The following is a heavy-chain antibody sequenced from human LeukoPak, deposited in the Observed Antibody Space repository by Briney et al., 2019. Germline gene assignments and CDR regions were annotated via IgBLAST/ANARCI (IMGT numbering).Heavy chain of an antibody. D-gene: IGHD1/OR15-1a*01. Sequence: SGGSLRLSCAASGFTFGSYAMTWVRQAPGRGLEWVSSLPSGGGPSYADSVKGRFTVSRDNSKNTLYLQTNSLRADDTAVYYCAKTITPFTTNWDNSMGVFDVWGQGTVVTVSS. J-gene: IGHJ3*01. CDR2: LPSGGGP. CDR3: AKTITPFTTNWDNSMGVFDV. V-gene: IGHV3-23*01. CDR1: GFTFGSYA.